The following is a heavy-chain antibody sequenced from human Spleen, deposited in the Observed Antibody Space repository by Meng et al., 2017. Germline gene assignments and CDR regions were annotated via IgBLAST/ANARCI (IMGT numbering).Heavy chain of an antibody. CDR3: AKGYRAYKGDAFDI. Sequence: GESLKISCAASGFTFSSYEMNWVRQAPGKGLEWVSAISGSGGSTYYADSVKGRFTISRDNSKNTLYLQMNSLRAEDTAVYYCAKGYRAYKGDAFDIWGQGTMVTV. V-gene: IGHV3-23*01. J-gene: IGHJ3*02. CDR2: ISGSGGST. D-gene: IGHD5-12*01. CDR1: GFTFSSYE.